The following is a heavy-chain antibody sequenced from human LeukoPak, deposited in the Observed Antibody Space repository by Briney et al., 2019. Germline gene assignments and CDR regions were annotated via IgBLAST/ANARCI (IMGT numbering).Heavy chain of an antibody. Sequence: SETLSLTCTVSGGSISSYYWSWIRQPPGKGLEWIGYIYYSGSTNYSPSLKSRVTISVDTSKNQFSLRLSSVTAGDTAVYYCARGAPLWFGELYYFDYWGQGTLVTVSS. CDR1: GGSISSYY. D-gene: IGHD3-10*01. CDR3: ARGAPLWFGELYYFDY. J-gene: IGHJ4*02. CDR2: IYYSGST. V-gene: IGHV4-59*01.